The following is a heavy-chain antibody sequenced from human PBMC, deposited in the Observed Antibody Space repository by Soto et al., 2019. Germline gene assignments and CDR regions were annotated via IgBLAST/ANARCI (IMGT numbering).Heavy chain of an antibody. CDR2: FDPEDGET. V-gene: IGHV1-24*01. Sequence: ASVKVSCKVSGYTLTELSIHWVRQAPGKGLEWMGGFDPEDGETIYAQKFQGRVTMTEDTSTDTAYMELSSLRSEDTAMYYCARHGYRGYSGYHDPTPGKIDYWGQGTLVTVSS. CDR3: ARHGYRGYSGYHDPTPGKIDY. CDR1: GYTLTELS. J-gene: IGHJ4*02. D-gene: IGHD5-12*01.